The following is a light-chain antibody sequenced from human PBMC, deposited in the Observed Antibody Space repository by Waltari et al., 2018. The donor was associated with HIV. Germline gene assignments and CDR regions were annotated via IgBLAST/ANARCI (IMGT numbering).Light chain of an antibody. V-gene: IGKV3-15*01. CDR1: QSFSSD. CDR3: QQYNNWPLS. CDR2: GVS. J-gene: IGKJ2*01. Sequence: EIVMTQSPATLSVSPGERATLSCRASQSFSSDSAWYQHKPGQAPRLLIYGVSTRATGIPARFSGRGSGTEFTLTISSLQSEDFAVYYCQQYNNWPLSFGQGTKLEIK.